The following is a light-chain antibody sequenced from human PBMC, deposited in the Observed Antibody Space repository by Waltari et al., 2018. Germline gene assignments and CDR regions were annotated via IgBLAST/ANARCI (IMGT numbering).Light chain of an antibody. CDR3: QSYDRNNPA. Sequence: KFMLTQPHSVSESPGKTITISCTRSSGSIASKYVQWYQQRPGSAPTTVIYEDNQRPSGVPARFSGSIDSSSNSASLTISGLKTEDEADYYCQSYDRNNPAFGGGTKLTVL. J-gene: IGLJ2*01. CDR2: EDN. V-gene: IGLV6-57*04. CDR1: SGSIASKY.